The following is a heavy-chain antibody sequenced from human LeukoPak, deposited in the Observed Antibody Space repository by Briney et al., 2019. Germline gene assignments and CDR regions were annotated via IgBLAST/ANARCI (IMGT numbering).Heavy chain of an antibody. CDR1: GGSFSGYY. V-gene: IGHV4-34*01. D-gene: IGHD3-9*01. Sequence: SETLSLTCAVYGGSFSGYYWSWIRQPPGKGLEWIGEINHSGSTNYNPSLKSRVTISVDTSKNQFSLKLSSVTAADTAVYYCARHKRRGNYDILTGHPFDYWGQGTLVTVSS. CDR2: INHSGST. CDR3: ARHKRRGNYDILTGHPFDY. J-gene: IGHJ4*02.